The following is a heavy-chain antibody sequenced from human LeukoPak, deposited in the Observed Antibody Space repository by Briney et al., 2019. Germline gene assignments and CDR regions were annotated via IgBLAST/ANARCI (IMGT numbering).Heavy chain of an antibody. CDR1: GGSISSSSDY. Sequence: SETPSLTCTVSGGSISSSSDYWDWIRRPPEKGLEWIGSISNSGSTFYNASLKSRVTISADTSKNQFSLKLSSVTAADTAVYYCARRGSKYSVNDFRPSIDYWGQGTLVTVSS. D-gene: IGHD5/OR15-5a*01. CDR2: ISNSGST. V-gene: IGHV4-39*01. J-gene: IGHJ4*02. CDR3: ARRGSKYSVNDFRPSIDY.